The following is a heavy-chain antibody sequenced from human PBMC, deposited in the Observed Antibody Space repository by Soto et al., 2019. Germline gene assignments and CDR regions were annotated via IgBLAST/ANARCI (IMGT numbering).Heavy chain of an antibody. CDR1: GYTFTRNG. Sequence: QVHLVQSGAEVKKPGASVNVSCKTSGYTFTRNGISWVRQAPGQGLEWMGWISPNSGNTRYAQKLQDRVIMTTDTSTCTPYIELRILISDATVVYSGLNDHDSKSGPSMDGWGPGITVTVSS. CDR2: ISPNSGNT. D-gene: IGHD1-1*01. CDR3: LNDHDSKSGPSMDG. J-gene: IGHJ6*02. V-gene: IGHV1-18*01.